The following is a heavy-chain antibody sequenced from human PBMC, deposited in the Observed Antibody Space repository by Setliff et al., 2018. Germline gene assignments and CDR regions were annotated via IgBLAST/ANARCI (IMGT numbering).Heavy chain of an antibody. CDR2: IYHSGSA. J-gene: IGHJ3*01. Sequence: SETLSLTCTVSGDSISSGDYFWSWIRQPPGKGLEWVAYIYHSGSAYYNPSLKSRVTMSVDTSKNQFSLHLTSVTAADTAVYYCAREVGTSTYSDAFDVWGQGMMVTVSS. D-gene: IGHD1-26*01. CDR1: GDSISSGDYF. CDR3: AREVGTSTYSDAFDV. V-gene: IGHV4-30-4*08.